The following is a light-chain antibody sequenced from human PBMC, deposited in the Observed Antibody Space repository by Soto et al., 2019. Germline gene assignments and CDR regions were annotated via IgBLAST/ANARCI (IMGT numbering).Light chain of an antibody. CDR3: QQYGGSPRT. Sequence: EIVMTQSPATLSVSPGERVTLSCRASQSAISNLAWYQQKPGQTPRLLIYDASNRATGIPDRFSGSGSGTDFTLTISRLEPEDFAVYYCQQYGGSPRTFGQGTKLEMK. CDR1: QSAISN. J-gene: IGKJ2*01. CDR2: DAS. V-gene: IGKV3-20*01.